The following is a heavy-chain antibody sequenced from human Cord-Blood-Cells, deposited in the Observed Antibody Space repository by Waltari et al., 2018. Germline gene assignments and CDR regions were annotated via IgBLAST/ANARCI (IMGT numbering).Heavy chain of an antibody. CDR1: GGTFSSYA. V-gene: IGHV1-69*09. CDR3: AREVGGEWELLH. CDR2: IIPILGIA. Sequence: QVQLVQSGAEVKKPGSSVKVSCKASGGTFSSYAISWVRQAPGQGLEWMGRIIPILGIANYAQKFQGRVTITADKSTSTAYMELSSLRSEDTAVYYCAREVGGEWELLHWGQGTLVTVSS. D-gene: IGHD1-26*01. J-gene: IGHJ4*02.